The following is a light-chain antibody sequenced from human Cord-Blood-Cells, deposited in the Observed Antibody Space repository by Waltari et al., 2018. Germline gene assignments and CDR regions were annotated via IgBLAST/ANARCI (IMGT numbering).Light chain of an antibody. CDR3: QQYNSYSPT. CDR1: QRISSW. V-gene: IGKV1-5*03. Sequence: DIQMTQSPSTLSASVVHRVTITCRASQRISSWLAWYQQKPGKAPKLLIYKASSLERVVPSRFSGSGSGTEFTLTYSSLQPDDFATYYCQQYNSYSPTFGQGTKVEIK. J-gene: IGKJ1*01. CDR2: KAS.